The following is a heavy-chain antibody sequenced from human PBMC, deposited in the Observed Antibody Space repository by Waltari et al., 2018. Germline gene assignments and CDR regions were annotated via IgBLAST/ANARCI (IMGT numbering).Heavy chain of an antibody. Sequence: QVQLVESGGGVVQPGRSLRLSCAASGFTFRSYAMHWVRQAPGKGLEWVAVISYDGSNKYYADSVKGRFTISRDNSKNTLYLQMNSLRAEDTAVYYCARDQTNYGIGEYNWFDPWGQGTLVTVSS. CDR1: GFTFRSYA. J-gene: IGHJ5*02. CDR3: ARDQTNYGIGEYNWFDP. CDR2: ISYDGSNK. V-gene: IGHV3-30-3*01. D-gene: IGHD3-10*01.